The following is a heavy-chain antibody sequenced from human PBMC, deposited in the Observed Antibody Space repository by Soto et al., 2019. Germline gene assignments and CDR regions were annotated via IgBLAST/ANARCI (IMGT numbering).Heavy chain of an antibody. Sequence: ASVKVSCKASGYTFTSYYMHWVRQAPGQGLEWMGIINPSGGSTSYAQKFQGRVTMTRDTSTSTVYMELSSLRSEDTAVYYCARHLGPIAVAGITPIGEFDYWGQ. D-gene: IGHD6-19*01. CDR1: GYTFTSYY. CDR2: INPSGGST. J-gene: IGHJ4*01. CDR3: ARHLGPIAVAGITPIGEFDY. V-gene: IGHV1-46*01.